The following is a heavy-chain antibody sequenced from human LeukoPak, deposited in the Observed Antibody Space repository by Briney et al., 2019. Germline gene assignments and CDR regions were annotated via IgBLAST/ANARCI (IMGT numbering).Heavy chain of an antibody. J-gene: IGHJ2*01. D-gene: IGHD3-3*01. V-gene: IGHV4-31*03. CDR1: GGSLSGGAYY. Sequence: SETLSLTCTVSGGSLSGGAYYWSWIRQHPGKGLEWIGYIYYSGNTYYNPSLKSRVTISVDTSENQFSLKLSSVTAADTAVYYCARALRFLEWLSNSYFDLWGRGTLVTVSS. CDR2: IYYSGNT. CDR3: ARALRFLEWLSNSYFDL.